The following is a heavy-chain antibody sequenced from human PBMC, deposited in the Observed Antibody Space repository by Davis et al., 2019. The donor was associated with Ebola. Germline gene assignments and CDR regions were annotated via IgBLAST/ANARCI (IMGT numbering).Heavy chain of an antibody. Sequence: PGGSLRLSCAASGFTFSSYGMHWVRQAPGKGLEWVAVIWYDGSNKYYADSVKGRFTISRDNSKNTLYLQMNSLRAEDTAVYYCAHFGVTQNAYDIWGQGTMVTVSS. D-gene: IGHD3-10*01. CDR3: AHFGVTQNAYDI. J-gene: IGHJ3*02. CDR1: GFTFSSYG. V-gene: IGHV3-33*01. CDR2: IWYDGSNK.